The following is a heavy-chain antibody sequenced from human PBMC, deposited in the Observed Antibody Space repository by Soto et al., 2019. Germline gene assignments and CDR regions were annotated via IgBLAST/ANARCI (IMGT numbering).Heavy chain of an antibody. CDR2: IWYDGSNK. J-gene: IGHJ4*02. Sequence: PGGSLRLSCAASGFTFSSYGMHWVRQAPGKGLEWVAVIWYDGSNKYYADSVKGRFTISRDNSKNTLYLQMNSLRAEDTAVYYCARDRYYYGSATQPGYWGQGTLVTVSS. V-gene: IGHV3-33*01. CDR1: GFTFSSYG. CDR3: ARDRYYYGSATQPGY. D-gene: IGHD3-10*01.